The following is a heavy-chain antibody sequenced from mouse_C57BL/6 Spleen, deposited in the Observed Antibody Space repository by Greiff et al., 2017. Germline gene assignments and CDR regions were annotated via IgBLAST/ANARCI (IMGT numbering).Heavy chain of an antibody. D-gene: IGHD4-1*01. CDR2: IYPRYGTT. V-gene: IGHV1-39*01. J-gene: IGHJ4*01. Sequence: EVQLLQSGPELVKPGASVKISCKASGYSFTDYNMNWVKQSTGKSLEWIGVIYPRYGTTSYNQKFKGKATLTADQSSSTAYMQLNSLTSEDSAVXYCARHWLDYWGQGTTVTVSS. CDR1: GYSFTDYN. CDR3: ARHWLDY.